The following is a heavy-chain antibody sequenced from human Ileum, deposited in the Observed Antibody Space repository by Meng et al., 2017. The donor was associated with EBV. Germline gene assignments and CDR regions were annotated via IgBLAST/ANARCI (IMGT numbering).Heavy chain of an antibody. J-gene: IGHJ4*02. CDR3: ARGFYTYGSSCFDY. Sequence: RLRQWGPARFNPSETLSLTCAVYRGSFSGICWPWTRQPPGKGLEWIEEINHSESTNYHPSLKSRVTISVDKNQFSLKLSSVTAADTAVYYCARGFYTYGSSCFDYWGQGTLVTVSS. CDR2: INHSEST. V-gene: IGHV4-34*01. D-gene: IGHD6-13*01. CDR1: RGSFSGIC.